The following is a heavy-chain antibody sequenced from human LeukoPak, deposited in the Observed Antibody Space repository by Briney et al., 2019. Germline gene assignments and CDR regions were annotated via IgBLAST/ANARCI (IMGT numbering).Heavy chain of an antibody. J-gene: IGHJ4*02. D-gene: IGHD3-10*01. Sequence: GASVEVSCKASGYTFTSYYMHWVRQAPGQGLEWMGIINPSGGSTSYAQKFQGRVTMTRDTSTSTVYTELSSLRSEDTAVYYCARDSFVWFGDREFWGQGTLVTVSS. CDR3: ARDSFVWFGDREF. V-gene: IGHV1-46*01. CDR2: INPSGGST. CDR1: GYTFTSYY.